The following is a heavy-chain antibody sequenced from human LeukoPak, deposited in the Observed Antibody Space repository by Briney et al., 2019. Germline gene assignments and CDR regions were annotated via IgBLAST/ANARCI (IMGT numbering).Heavy chain of an antibody. J-gene: IGHJ6*03. D-gene: IGHD3-10*01. CDR3: ARQNMVRGVTPYYYYYMDV. CDR1: GYGFSNYW. V-gene: IGHV5-51*01. Sequence: GAALQISCKGSGYGFSNYWIGWVRPRPGKGREGMGIIYPGDSDTRYSPSFQGQVTISADKSISTAYLQWSSLKASDTAMYYCARQNMVRGVTPYYYYYMDVWGKGTTVTVSS. CDR2: IYPGDSDT.